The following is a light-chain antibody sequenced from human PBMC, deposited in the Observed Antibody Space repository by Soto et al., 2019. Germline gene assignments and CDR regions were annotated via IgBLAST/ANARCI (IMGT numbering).Light chain of an antibody. V-gene: IGKV3-20*01. J-gene: IGKJ5*01. Sequence: EIVLTQSPGTLSLSPGERATLSCRAGQSVSSSYLAWYQQKPGQAPRLLVYGASSRATGIPDRFSGSGSGTDFTLTISRLEPEDFAVYYCQHYGGSPLTFGQGTRLEIK. CDR3: QHYGGSPLT. CDR1: QSVSSSY. CDR2: GAS.